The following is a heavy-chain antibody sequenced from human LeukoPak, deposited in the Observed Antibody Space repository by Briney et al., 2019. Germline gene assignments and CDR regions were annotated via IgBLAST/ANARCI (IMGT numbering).Heavy chain of an antibody. CDR2: ISGSGGST. V-gene: IGHV3-23*01. Sequence: GGSLRLSCAASGFTFISYAMSWVRQAPGKGLEWVSAISGSGGSTYYADSVKGRFTISRDNSKNTLYLQMNSLRAEDTAVYYCAKSTEIYTVIAVMEVWGKGTTDTVSS. D-gene: IGHD4-17*01. CDR1: GFTFISYA. CDR3: AKSTEIYTVIAVMEV. J-gene: IGHJ6*03.